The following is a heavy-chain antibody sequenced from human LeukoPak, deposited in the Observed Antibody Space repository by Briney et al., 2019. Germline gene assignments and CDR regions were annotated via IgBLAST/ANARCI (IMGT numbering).Heavy chain of an antibody. D-gene: IGHD3-10*01. V-gene: IGHV1-2*02. CDR3: ARESMVRGVNIFDY. Sequence: ASVKVSYKASGYTFTGYYMHWVRQAPGQGLEWMGWINPNSGGTNYAQKFQGRVTMTRDTSISTAYMELSRLRSDDTAVYYCARESMVRGVNIFDYWGQGTLVTVSS. CDR1: GYTFTGYY. CDR2: INPNSGGT. J-gene: IGHJ4*02.